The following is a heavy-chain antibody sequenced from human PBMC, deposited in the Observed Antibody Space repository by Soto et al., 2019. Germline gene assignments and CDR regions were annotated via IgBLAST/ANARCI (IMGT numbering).Heavy chain of an antibody. V-gene: IGHV1-3*05. D-gene: IGHD1-1*01. CDR1: GYTFMSYA. CDR3: ARVATGTTLAY. CDR2: INAGKGNT. Sequence: QVQLVQSGAEEKKPGASVKVSCKASGYTFMSYARHWVRQAPGQRLEWMGWINAGKGNTKYSQSFQGRVTITRDTSASTVYMELSSLTSEDTAVYYCARVATGTTLAYWGQGTLFTVSS. J-gene: IGHJ4*02.